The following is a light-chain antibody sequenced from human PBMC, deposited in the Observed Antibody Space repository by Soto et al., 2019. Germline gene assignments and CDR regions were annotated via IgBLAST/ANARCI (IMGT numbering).Light chain of an antibody. CDR2: DVT. CDR1: SSDVGGYNY. V-gene: IGLV2-14*01. J-gene: IGLJ1*01. Sequence: QSALTQPASVCGSPGQSITISCTGTSSDVGGYNYVSWYQQHPVKAPKLMIYDVTNRPSGVSDRFSGSKSGNTASLTISGLQAEDEADYYCSSYTSSSTPYVFGTGTKLTVL. CDR3: SSYTSSSTPYV.